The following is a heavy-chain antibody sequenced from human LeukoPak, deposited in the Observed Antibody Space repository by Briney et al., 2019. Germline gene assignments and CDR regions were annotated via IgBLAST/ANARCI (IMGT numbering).Heavy chain of an antibody. V-gene: IGHV1-2*02. J-gene: IGHJ4*02. CDR2: INPNSGGT. CDR1: GYTFTGYY. Sequence: ASVKVSCKAPGYTFTGYYMHWVRQAPGQGLEWMGWINPNSGGTNYAQKFQGRVTMTRDTSISTAYMELSRLRSDDTAVYYCAREHYYGSKRALVDYWGQGTLVTVSS. CDR3: AREHYYGSKRALVDY. D-gene: IGHD3-10*01.